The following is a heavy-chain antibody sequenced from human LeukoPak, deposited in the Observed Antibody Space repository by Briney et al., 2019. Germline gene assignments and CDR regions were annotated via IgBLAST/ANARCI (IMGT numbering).Heavy chain of an antibody. V-gene: IGHV3-64*01. CDR2: ISSNGGST. CDR3: ARDRELSLGDDVPIMDV. D-gene: IGHD3-10*01. J-gene: IGHJ6*02. CDR1: GFTFSSYA. Sequence: GGSLRLSCAASGFTFSSYAMHWVRQAPGKGLEYVSAISSNGGSTYYANSVKGRFTIPRDNSKNTLYLQMGSLRAEDMAVYYCARDRELSLGDDVPIMDVWGQGTTVTVSS.